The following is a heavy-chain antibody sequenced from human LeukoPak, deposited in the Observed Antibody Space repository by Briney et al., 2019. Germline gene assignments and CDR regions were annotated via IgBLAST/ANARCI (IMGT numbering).Heavy chain of an antibody. D-gene: IGHD6-13*01. CDR1: GFTFSSYS. V-gene: IGHV3-21*01. CDR2: ISSSSSYI. Sequence: GGSLRLSCAASGFTFSSYSMNWVRQAPGKGLEWVSSISSSSSYIYYADSVKGRFTISRDNAKNSLYLQMNSLRAEDTAVYYCARDKRLWVYNLSYYFDYWGQGTLVTVSS. J-gene: IGHJ4*02. CDR3: ARDKRLWVYNLSYYFDY.